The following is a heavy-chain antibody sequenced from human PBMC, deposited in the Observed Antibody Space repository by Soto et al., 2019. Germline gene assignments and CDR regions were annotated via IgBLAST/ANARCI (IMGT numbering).Heavy chain of an antibody. D-gene: IGHD1-26*01. CDR3: ARPEPQSLYFDY. J-gene: IGHJ4*02. CDR1: GFTFSSYG. Sequence: QPGGSLRLSCAASGFTFSSYGMHWVRQAPGKGLEWVAVIWYDGSNKYYADSVKGRFTISRDNSKNTLYLQMNSLRAEDTAVYYCARPEPQSLYFDYWGQGTLVTVSS. V-gene: IGHV3-33*08. CDR2: IWYDGSNK.